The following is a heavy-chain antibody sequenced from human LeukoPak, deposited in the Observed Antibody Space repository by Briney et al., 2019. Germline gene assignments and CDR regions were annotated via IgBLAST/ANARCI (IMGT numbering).Heavy chain of an antibody. J-gene: IGHJ4*02. CDR1: GGTFSSYA. Sequence: GASVKVSCKASGGTFSSYAISWVRQAPGQGLEWMGGIIPIFGTANYAQKFQGRVTITTDESTSTAYMELSSLRSEDTAVYYCATPGTGVFDYWGQGTLVTVSS. V-gene: IGHV1-69*05. CDR2: IIPIFGTA. CDR3: ATPGTGVFDY. D-gene: IGHD7-27*01.